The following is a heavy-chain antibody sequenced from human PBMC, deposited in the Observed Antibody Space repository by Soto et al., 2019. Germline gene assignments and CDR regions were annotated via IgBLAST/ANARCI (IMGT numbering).Heavy chain of an antibody. CDR2: IDPTGSGT. CDR3: SRDNSDSSCWWFDP. V-gene: IGHV1-46*03. CDR1: GFTFINYY. J-gene: IGHJ5*02. Sequence: ASVKVSCKVSGFTFINYYMHWVRQAPGQGLEWLGIIDPTGSGTSYAQKVQGRVSVTRDTSTSTVYMELSSLRSEDTAVYYCSRDNSDSSCWWFDPWGQGTLVTVSS. D-gene: IGHD3-22*01.